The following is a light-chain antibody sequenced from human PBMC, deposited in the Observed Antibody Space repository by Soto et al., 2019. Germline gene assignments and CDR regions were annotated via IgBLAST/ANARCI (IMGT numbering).Light chain of an antibody. Sequence: DIQMTQSPSSLSASVGDGVTITCRASQSISSYVSWYQQKPGKAPKLLIYAASRLQSGVPSRFSGSRSGTDFTLIISRLQPEDFATYYCQPSYSRVTFGQGTKVEIK. J-gene: IGKJ1*01. CDR2: AAS. CDR1: QSISSY. CDR3: QPSYSRVT. V-gene: IGKV1-39*01.